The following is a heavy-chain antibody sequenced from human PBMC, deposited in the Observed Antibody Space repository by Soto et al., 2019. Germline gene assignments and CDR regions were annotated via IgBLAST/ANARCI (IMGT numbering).Heavy chain of an antibody. CDR1: GCIFRNYA. V-gene: IGHV3-23*01. CDR3: SLDRMKEHSVANIVHF. J-gene: IGHJ3*01. Sequence: GGSLRLSCAASGCIFRNYAMSWVRQPPGKGLEWVSGIGGPGTDTYYADSVRGRFTVSRDNSESTLFLQMNSLRVEDTAVYYCSLDRMKEHSVANIVHFRGQVPMGSV. CDR2: IGGPGTDT. D-gene: IGHD3-16*02.